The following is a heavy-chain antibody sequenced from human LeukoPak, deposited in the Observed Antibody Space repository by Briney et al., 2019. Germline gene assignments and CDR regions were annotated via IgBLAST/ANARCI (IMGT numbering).Heavy chain of an antibody. J-gene: IGHJ6*03. CDR3: ARQANFYYYMDV. V-gene: IGHV4-59*01. CDR2: IYYSGST. CDR1: VGSISSYY. Sequence: SETLSLTFTVSVGSISSYYWSWIRQPPGKGLEWIGYIYYSGSTKYNPSPKSRVTISVDTSKNQFSLKLSSVTAADTAVYYCARQANFYYYMDVWGKGTTVTISS.